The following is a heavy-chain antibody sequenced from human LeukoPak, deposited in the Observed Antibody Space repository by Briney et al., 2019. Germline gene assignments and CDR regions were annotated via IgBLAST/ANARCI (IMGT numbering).Heavy chain of an antibody. Sequence: KPSETLSFTCTASGDSVSSYYWSCIRQPPGKGLEWIGHIYYSGNTNYNPSLKSRVTISIDTSKNQFSLKVSSVTAADTAVYYCAGAKYGDFVDSWGQGTQVTVSS. CDR1: GDSVSSYY. J-gene: IGHJ4*02. CDR2: IYYSGNT. CDR3: AGAKYGDFVDS. V-gene: IGHV4-59*02. D-gene: IGHD4-17*01.